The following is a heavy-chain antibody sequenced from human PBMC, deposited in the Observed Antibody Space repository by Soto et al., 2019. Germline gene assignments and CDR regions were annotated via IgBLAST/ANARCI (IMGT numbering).Heavy chain of an antibody. CDR2: INAGNGKT. Sequence: ASVKVSCKASGYTFTTYTIQWVRQAPGQSPEWMGWINAGNGKTKYSQRFQGRVTITRDTSATTAYLELSSLTSEDTAVYYCARSPPYTTGWTLSWGQGTQVTVS. J-gene: IGHJ1*01. D-gene: IGHD6-19*01. CDR1: GYTFTTYT. V-gene: IGHV1-3*01. CDR3: ARSPPYTTGWTLS.